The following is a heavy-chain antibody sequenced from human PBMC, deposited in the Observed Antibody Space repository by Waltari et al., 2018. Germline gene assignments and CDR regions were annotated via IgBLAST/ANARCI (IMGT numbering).Heavy chain of an antibody. V-gene: IGHV4-34*01. CDR3: ARAGRLLRFLEWPKGYYFDY. J-gene: IGHJ4*02. CDR2: INHSGST. Sequence: QVQLQQWGAGLLKPSENLSLTCAVYGGSFSGYSWSWIRQPPGKGAEWIGEINHSGSTNYNPSLKSRVTISVDTSKNQFSLKLSSVTAADTAVYYCARAGRLLRFLEWPKGYYFDYWGQGTLVTVSS. D-gene: IGHD3-3*01. CDR1: GGSFSGYS.